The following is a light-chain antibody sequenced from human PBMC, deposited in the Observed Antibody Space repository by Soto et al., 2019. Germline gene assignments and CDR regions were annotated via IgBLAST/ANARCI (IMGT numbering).Light chain of an antibody. CDR2: DAS. J-gene: IGKJ2*03. Sequence: EIVLTQSPATLSLSPGERATLSCRASQSVSSYLAWYQQKPGQAPRLLIYDASNRATGIPARFSGSGSGTDFTLTISSLEPEEFAVYYCQQRNNWQSFCQGTILEIK. CDR3: QQRNNWQS. V-gene: IGKV3-11*01. CDR1: QSVSSY.